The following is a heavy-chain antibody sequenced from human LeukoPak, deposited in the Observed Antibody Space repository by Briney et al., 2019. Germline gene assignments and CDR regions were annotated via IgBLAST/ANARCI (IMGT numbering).Heavy chain of an antibody. Sequence: GASVKVSCKASGYTFTTYPMHWVRQAPGQRLECMGWINTGNGNTKYSQKFQGRVTISGDTSASTAYMELSSLRSEDTAVYYCARAAYYYDGSGYYYDWGQGTLVTVSS. V-gene: IGHV1-3*04. CDR3: ARAAYYYDGSGYYYD. D-gene: IGHD3-22*01. J-gene: IGHJ4*02. CDR2: INTGNGNT. CDR1: GYTFTTYP.